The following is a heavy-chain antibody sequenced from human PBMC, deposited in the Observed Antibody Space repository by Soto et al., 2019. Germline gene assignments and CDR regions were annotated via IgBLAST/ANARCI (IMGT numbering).Heavy chain of an antibody. CDR1: GFTFSSYG. CDR3: AKERPRDTVFDY. D-gene: IGHD4-17*01. J-gene: IGHJ4*02. V-gene: IGHV3-30*18. Sequence: GGSLRLSCAASGFTFSSYGMHWVRQAPGKGLEWVAVISYDGSNKYYADSVKGRFTISRDNSKNTLYLQMNSLRAEDTAVYYCAKERPRDTVFDYWGQGTLVTVSS. CDR2: ISYDGSNK.